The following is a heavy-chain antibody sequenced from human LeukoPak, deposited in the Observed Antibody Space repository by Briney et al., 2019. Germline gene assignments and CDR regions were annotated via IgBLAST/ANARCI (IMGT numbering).Heavy chain of an antibody. D-gene: IGHD2-8*01. J-gene: IGHJ4*02. CDR2: ISGSSSYT. V-gene: IGHV3-21*01. Sequence: GGSLRLSCAASGSSFSIYSMNWVRQAPGKGLEWVSSISGSSSYTYYADSVKGRFTISRDNAKNSLYLQMNSLRAEDTAVYYCARGDRLGYCTNGVCYPTDYWGQGTLVTVSS. CDR1: GSSFSIYS. CDR3: ARGDRLGYCTNGVCYPTDY.